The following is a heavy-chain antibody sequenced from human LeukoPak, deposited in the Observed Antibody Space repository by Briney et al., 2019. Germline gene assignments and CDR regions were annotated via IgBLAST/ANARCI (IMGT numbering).Heavy chain of an antibody. CDR3: ARVPFYVWGSYRPYYFDY. J-gene: IGHJ4*02. D-gene: IGHD3-16*02. Sequence: ASVKVSCKASGYTFTSYDINWVRQATGQGLEWMGWMNPNSGGTNYAQKFQGRVTMTRDTSISTAYMELSRLRSDDTAVYYCARVPFYVWGSYRPYYFDYWGQGTLVTVSS. CDR2: MNPNSGGT. CDR1: GYTFTSYD. V-gene: IGHV1-2*02.